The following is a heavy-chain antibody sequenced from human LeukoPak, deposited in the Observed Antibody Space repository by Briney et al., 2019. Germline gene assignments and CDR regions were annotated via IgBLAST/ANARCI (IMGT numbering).Heavy chain of an antibody. CDR2: ISTSGRAI. CDR1: GFTFSNYN. V-gene: IGHV3-48*02. J-gene: IGHJ4*02. CDR3: ARVPLYDRSGYYFDY. Sequence: GGSLRLSCAASGFTFSNYNMNWVRQAPGKGLEWVSYISTSGRAIFYADSVKGRFTISRDNAKNSLFLQVNSLRDEDTAVYYCARVPLYDRSGYYFDYWGLGTLVTVSS. D-gene: IGHD3-22*01.